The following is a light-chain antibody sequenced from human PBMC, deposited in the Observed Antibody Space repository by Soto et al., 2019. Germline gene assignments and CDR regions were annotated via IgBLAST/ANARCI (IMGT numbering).Light chain of an antibody. Sequence: DVVLTQSPLSLPVTHGEPASISCRSSQSLLHRNGYNYLDWYLQKPGQSPQLLIYLGSNRASGVPDRLSGSGSGTEFTLTISSLEPEDFGTYYCQQSYKMPSFGQGTRLEIK. CDR1: QSLLHRNGYNY. V-gene: IGKV2-28*01. CDR2: LGS. J-gene: IGKJ5*01. CDR3: QQSYKMPS.